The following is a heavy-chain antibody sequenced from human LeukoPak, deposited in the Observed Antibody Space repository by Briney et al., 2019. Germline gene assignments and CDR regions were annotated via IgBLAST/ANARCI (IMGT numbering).Heavy chain of an antibody. J-gene: IGHJ5*02. D-gene: IGHD3-22*01. CDR2: INPSGGST. Sequence: GSSVKVSRKASGGTFSSYAISLVRQAPGQGLEWMGIINPSGGSTSYAQKFQGRVTMTRDTSTSTVYMELSSLRSEDTAVYYCARDRKYYYDSSAWSWGQGTLVTVSS. CDR3: ARDRKYYYDSSAWS. CDR1: GGTFSSYA. V-gene: IGHV1-46*01.